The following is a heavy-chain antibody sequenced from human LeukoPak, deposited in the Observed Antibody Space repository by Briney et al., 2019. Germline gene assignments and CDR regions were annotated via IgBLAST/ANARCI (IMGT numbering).Heavy chain of an antibody. V-gene: IGHV3-30*02. CDR2: IRYDGSNK. D-gene: IGHD3-16*01. J-gene: IGHJ4*02. CDR3: AKDENYALDY. CDR1: GFSFRNYG. Sequence: PGGSLRLSCAASGFSFRNYGMHWVRQAPGKGLEWVAFIRYDGSNKYYADSVRGRFTISRDNSKNTLYLQMNSLRPEDTAFYYCAKDENYALDYWGQGTLVTVSS.